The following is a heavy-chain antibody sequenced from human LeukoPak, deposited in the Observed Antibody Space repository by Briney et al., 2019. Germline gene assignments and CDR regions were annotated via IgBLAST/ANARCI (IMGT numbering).Heavy chain of an antibody. Sequence: PGGSLRLSCAASGFTFSDYYMSWIRQAPGKGLEWVSYISSSGSTIYYADSVKGRFTISRDNAKNSLYLQMNSLRAEDTAVYYCARGRVVGGGGPRGNRKNFDYWGQGTLVTVSS. CDR1: GFTFSDYY. CDR3: ARGRVVGGGGPRGNRKNFDY. D-gene: IGHD1-26*01. J-gene: IGHJ4*02. V-gene: IGHV3-11*01. CDR2: ISSSGSTI.